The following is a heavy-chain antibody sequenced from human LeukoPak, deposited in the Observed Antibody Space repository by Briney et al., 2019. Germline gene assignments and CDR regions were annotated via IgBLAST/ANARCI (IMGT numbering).Heavy chain of an antibody. D-gene: IGHD3-9*01. CDR3: ARDLSLTGYNSFDY. Sequence: GGSLRLSCAASGFTFSSYSMNWVRQAPGKGLEWVSYISSSSSTIYYADSVKGRFTISRDNAKKSLYLQMNSLRAEDTAVYYCARDLSLTGYNSFDYWGQGTLVTVSS. CDR2: ISSSSSTI. J-gene: IGHJ4*02. V-gene: IGHV3-48*04. CDR1: GFTFSSYS.